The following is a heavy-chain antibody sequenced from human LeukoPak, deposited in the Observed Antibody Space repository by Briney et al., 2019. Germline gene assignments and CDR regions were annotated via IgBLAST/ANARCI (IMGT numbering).Heavy chain of an antibody. D-gene: IGHD5-24*01. CDR2: ISWDGGST. J-gene: IGHJ4*02. CDR3: AKAAGDGYNWDYFDY. CDR1: GFTFDDYA. V-gene: IGHV3-43D*03. Sequence: PGGSLRLSCAASGFTFDDYAMHWVRQAPGKGLEWVSLISWDGGSTYYADSVKGRFTISRDNSKNSLYLQMNSLRAEDTALYYCAKAAGDGYNWDYFDYWGQGTLVTVSS.